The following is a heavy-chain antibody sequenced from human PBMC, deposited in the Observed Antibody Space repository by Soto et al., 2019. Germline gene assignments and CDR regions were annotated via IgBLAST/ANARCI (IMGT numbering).Heavy chain of an antibody. V-gene: IGHV4-39*01. CDR3: AVPAASVAGASGSYYYYGMDV. Sequence: SETLSLTCTVSGGSISSSSYYWGWIRQPPGKGLEWIGYIYYSGSPYYNPSLKSRVTISVDTSKNQFSLKLSSVTVADTAVYYCAVPAASVAGASGSYYYYGMDVWGQGTTVTVSS. J-gene: IGHJ6*02. CDR1: GGSISSSSYY. D-gene: IGHD6-19*01. CDR2: IYYSGSP.